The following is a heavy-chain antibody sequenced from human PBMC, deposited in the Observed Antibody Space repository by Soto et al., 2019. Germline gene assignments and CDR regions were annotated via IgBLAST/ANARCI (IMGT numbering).Heavy chain of an antibody. Sequence: GGSLRLSCAASGFTFSSYAMTWVRQAPGKGLEWVSGISGTGVLMYYADSVKGRFSVSRDNSKNTLYLQMNSLGVEDTALYYRTKIRYSSGWTEDNWGQGTLVTVS. CDR2: ISGTGVLM. D-gene: IGHD6-19*01. CDR1: GFTFSSYA. J-gene: IGHJ4*02. V-gene: IGHV3-23*01. CDR3: TKIRYSSGWTEDN.